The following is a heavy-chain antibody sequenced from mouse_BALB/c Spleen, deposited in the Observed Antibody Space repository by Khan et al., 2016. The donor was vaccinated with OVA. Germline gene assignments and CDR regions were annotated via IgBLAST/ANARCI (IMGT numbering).Heavy chain of an antibody. CDR2: ISDGSTYT. CDR3: ARGHYGDPFSY. V-gene: IGHV5-4*02. J-gene: IGHJ3*01. CDR1: GFTFSDYY. D-gene: IGHD2-13*01. Sequence: EVELVESGGGLVKPGGSLKLSCAASGFTFSDYYMYWIRQTPEKRLEWVATISDGSTYTYYPDSVKGQFTISRDNAKNSLYLQMSSLQSEDTAIYYCARGHYGDPFSYWGQGTLVTVSA.